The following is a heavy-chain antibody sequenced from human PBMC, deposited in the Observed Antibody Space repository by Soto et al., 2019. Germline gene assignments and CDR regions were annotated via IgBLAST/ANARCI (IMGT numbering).Heavy chain of an antibody. D-gene: IGHD1-26*01. V-gene: IGHV3-23*01. Sequence: GGSLRLSCAASGFTFSSYAMSWVRQAPGKGLEWVSAISGSGGSTYYADSVKGRFTISRDNSKNTLYLQMNSLRAEDTAVYYCAKQSGSYFVGVRREFDYWGQGTLVTISS. CDR2: ISGSGGST. CDR1: GFTFSSYA. J-gene: IGHJ4*02. CDR3: AKQSGSYFVGVRREFDY.